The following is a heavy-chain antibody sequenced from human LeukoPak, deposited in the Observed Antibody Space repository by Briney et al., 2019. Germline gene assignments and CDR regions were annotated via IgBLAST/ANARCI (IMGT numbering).Heavy chain of an antibody. D-gene: IGHD5-24*01. J-gene: IGHJ4*02. Sequence: GGSLRLSCTASGFSFSGHWMHWARQLPGKGLVWVSRISPTGSTTSFADSVKGRFTVSRDNAKNSLFLEMNSLRAEDTAVYYCATKDGYNFDFWGQGTLVTVSS. CDR3: ATKDGYNFDF. CDR2: ISPTGSTT. CDR1: GFSFSGHW. V-gene: IGHV3-74*01.